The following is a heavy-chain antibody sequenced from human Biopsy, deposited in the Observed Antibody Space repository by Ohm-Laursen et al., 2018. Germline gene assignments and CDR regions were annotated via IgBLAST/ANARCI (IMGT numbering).Heavy chain of an antibody. D-gene: IGHD6-6*01. J-gene: IGHJ6*02. V-gene: IGHV3-11*04. CDR2: ISGSGTTI. CDR3: ARDSSGTARAGGMDV. Sequence: GSLRLSCSASGFTFSDYYMSWIRQAPGKGLEWLSYISGSGTTIFYADSVKGRITVARDNAKNSLYLQLNSLRAKDTAVYYCARDSSGTARAGGMDVWGQGTTVTVSS. CDR1: GFTFSDYY.